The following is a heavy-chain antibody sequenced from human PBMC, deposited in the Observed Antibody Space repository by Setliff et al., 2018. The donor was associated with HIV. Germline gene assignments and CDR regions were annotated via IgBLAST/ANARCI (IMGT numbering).Heavy chain of an antibody. CDR1: GGSFSGYY. Sequence: PSETLSLTCAVYGGSFSGYYWSWIRQSPGKGLEWIGEINHSGSTNYNPSLKSRVTISGDTSKNQFSLKLSSVTVADTAVYYCRVGETAVDDLVYFDYWGQGTLVTVSS. CDR3: RVGETAVDDLVYFDY. V-gene: IGHV4-34*01. D-gene: IGHD5-18*01. CDR2: INHSGST. J-gene: IGHJ4*02.